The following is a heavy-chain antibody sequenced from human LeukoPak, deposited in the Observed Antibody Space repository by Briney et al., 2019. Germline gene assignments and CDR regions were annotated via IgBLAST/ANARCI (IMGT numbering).Heavy chain of an antibody. CDR2: LTGTGRAT. CDR1: GFPFSSYA. CDR3: ARGRGYLMTDPEY. D-gene: IGHD2-21*02. J-gene: IGHJ4*02. V-gene: IGHV3-23*01. Sequence: GGSLRLSCAASGFPFSSYAMSWVRQAPAQGLEWVSALTGTGRATYYADSVKGRFTISRDNSKNTLYLQMSSLRVEDTAVYYCARGRGYLMTDPEYWGQGTLVTVSS.